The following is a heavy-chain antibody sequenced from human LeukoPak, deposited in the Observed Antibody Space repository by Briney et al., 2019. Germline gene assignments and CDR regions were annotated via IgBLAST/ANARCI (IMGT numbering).Heavy chain of an antibody. Sequence: GGSLRLSCAASGFTFSSYWMHWVRQAPGKGLVWVSRISSDGSSTSYADSVKGRFTITRDNSKNTLYLQMNSLRAEDTAVYYCAKLGDYWGQGTLVTVSS. CDR1: GFTFSSYW. CDR3: AKLGDY. CDR2: ISSDGSST. J-gene: IGHJ4*02. V-gene: IGHV3-74*01. D-gene: IGHD3-16*01.